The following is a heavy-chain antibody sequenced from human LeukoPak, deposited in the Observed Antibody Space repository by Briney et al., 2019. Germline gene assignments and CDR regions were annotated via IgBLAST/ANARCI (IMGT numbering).Heavy chain of an antibody. CDR3: ARGPTGLDAFDI. CDR2: INSDGSRT. V-gene: IGHV3-74*01. CDR1: GFTLSSYW. D-gene: IGHD4-17*01. J-gene: IGHJ3*02. Sequence: GGSLRLSCAASGFTLSSYWMHWVRQAPGKGLVWVSRINSDGSRTSYADSVKGRFTVSRDNAKNTLYLQMNSLRVEDTAVYYCARGPTGLDAFDIWGQGTMVTVSS.